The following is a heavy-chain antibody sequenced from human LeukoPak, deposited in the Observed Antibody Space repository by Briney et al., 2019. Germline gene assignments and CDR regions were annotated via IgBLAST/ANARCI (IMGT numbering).Heavy chain of an antibody. J-gene: IGHJ4*02. V-gene: IGHV4-59*01. CDR1: GGSISTYY. Sequence: SETLSLTCIVSGGSISTYYWNWIRQPPGKGLEWIGYIYYSGSTNYNPSLKSRVTISVDTSKNQFSLKLSSVTAADTAVYYCARVGGYSYGLFDYWGQGTLVTVSS. CDR2: IYYSGST. D-gene: IGHD5-18*01. CDR3: ARVGGYSYGLFDY.